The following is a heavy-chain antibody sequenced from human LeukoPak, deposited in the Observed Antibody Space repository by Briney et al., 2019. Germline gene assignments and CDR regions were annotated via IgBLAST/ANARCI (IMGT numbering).Heavy chain of an antibody. D-gene: IGHD3-22*01. CDR3: ARGLYYYDTNGYYNAFDI. V-gene: IGHV3-23*01. CDR1: GFTLSSYA. CDR2: ISGSGGSA. Sequence: GGSLRLSPAPSGFTLSSYAMTWVRQAPGKGLGRVSVISGSGGSAYYADSVKGRFTISRDNSKNTLYLQMNSLRAEDAAVYYCARGLYYYDTNGYYNAFDIWGRGTMVTVSS. J-gene: IGHJ3*02.